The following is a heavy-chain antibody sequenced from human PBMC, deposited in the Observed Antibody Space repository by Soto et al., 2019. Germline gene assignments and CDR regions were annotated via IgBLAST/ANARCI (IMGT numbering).Heavy chain of an antibody. V-gene: IGHV1-3*01. D-gene: IGHD5-12*01. CDR1: GYTFTSYA. J-gene: IGHJ4*02. CDR2: INAGNGNT. Sequence: ASVKVSCKASGYTFTSYAMHWVRQAPGQRLEWMGWINAGNGNTKYSQKFQGRVTITRDTSASTAYMELSSLRSEDTAVYYCAGGYSTIKNHFDYWGQGTLVTVSS. CDR3: AGGYSTIKNHFDY.